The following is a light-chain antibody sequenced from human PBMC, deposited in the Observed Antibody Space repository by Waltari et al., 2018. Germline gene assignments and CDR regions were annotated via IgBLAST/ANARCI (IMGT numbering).Light chain of an antibody. V-gene: IGLV1-44*01. CDR3: ASWDDSLSGVV. J-gene: IGLJ2*01. CDR2: NTN. Sequence: QSVLTQPPSASGTPGQRVTLSFFRSSSSIRSNPVHWYQQLPVTAPNTLNQNTNERPSGVPDRFSASKSGTSASLAISGLQSEDEGDYYCASWDDSLSGVVFGGGTKLTVL. CDR1: SSSIRSNP.